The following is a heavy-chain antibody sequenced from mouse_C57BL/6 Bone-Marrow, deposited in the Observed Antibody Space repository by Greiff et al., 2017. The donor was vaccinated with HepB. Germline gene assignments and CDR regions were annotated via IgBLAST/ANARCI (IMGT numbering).Heavy chain of an antibody. J-gene: IGHJ1*03. Sequence: EVKLVESGPGLVKPSQSLSLTCSVTGYSITSGYYWNWIRQFPGNKLEWMGYISYDGSNNYNPTLKNRISITRDTSKNQFFLKLKSVTTEDTATYYCAREGCVRRYFDVWGTGTTVTVSS. D-gene: IGHD2-14*01. V-gene: IGHV3-6*01. CDR1: GYSITSGYY. CDR3: AREGCVRRYFDV. CDR2: ISYDGSN.